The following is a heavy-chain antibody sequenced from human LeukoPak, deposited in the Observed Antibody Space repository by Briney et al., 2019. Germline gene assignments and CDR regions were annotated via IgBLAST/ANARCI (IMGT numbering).Heavy chain of an antibody. D-gene: IGHD4-17*01. V-gene: IGHV3-21*04. J-gene: IGHJ4*02. CDR3: ARDEPTVTTGPPVGS. CDR2: ISSSSSYI. CDR1: GFTFSSYS. Sequence: PGGSLRLSCAASGFTFSSYSMNWVRQAPGKGLEWVSSISSSSSYIYYADSVKGRFTISRDNAKNTLYLQMHSLRAEDTAVYYCARDEPTVTTGPPVGSWGQGTLVTVSS.